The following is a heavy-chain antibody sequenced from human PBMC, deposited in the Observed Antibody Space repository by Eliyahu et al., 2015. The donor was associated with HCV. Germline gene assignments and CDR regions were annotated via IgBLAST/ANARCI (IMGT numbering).Heavy chain of an antibody. CDR1: Y. J-gene: IGHJ5*02. Sequence: YWSWIRQPPGRGLEWIGYIHYSGSTNHNPSLKSRVSMSIDTSKNQFSLKLSSVTAADTAVYYCASGGGGIAVAGTGGWFDPWGQGTLVTVSS. D-gene: IGHD6-19*01. CDR3: ASGGGGIAVAGTGGWFDP. CDR2: IHYSGST. V-gene: IGHV4-59*01.